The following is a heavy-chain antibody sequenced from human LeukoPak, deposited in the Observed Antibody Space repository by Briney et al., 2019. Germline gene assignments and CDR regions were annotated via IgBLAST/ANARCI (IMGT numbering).Heavy chain of an antibody. CDR2: MNPNSGNT. Sequence: ASVKVSCKASGYTFTSYDINWVRQATGQGREWMGWMNPNSGNTGYAQKFQGRVTMTRNTSISTAYMELSSLRSEDTAVYYCASWGAYYDFWSGYFRFDPWGQGTLVTVSS. J-gene: IGHJ5*02. D-gene: IGHD3-3*01. V-gene: IGHV1-8*01. CDR3: ASWGAYYDFWSGYFRFDP. CDR1: GYTFTSYD.